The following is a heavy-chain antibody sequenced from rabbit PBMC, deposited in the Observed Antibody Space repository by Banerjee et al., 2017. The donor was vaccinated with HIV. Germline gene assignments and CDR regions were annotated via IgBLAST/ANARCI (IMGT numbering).Heavy chain of an antibody. V-gene: IGHV1S45*01. CDR1: GFSFSNNYW. CDR2: IYTGGSGYT. Sequence: QEHLEESGGDLVKPEGSLTLTCTASGFSFSNNYWLCWVRQAPGKGLEWIACIYTGGSGYTYYANWAKGRFTISKTSSTTVTLQMTSLTAADTATYFCARGAAYGDYGYSYFNLWGPGTLVTVS. CDR3: ARGAAYGDYGYSYFNL. D-gene: IGHD2-1*01. J-gene: IGHJ4*01.